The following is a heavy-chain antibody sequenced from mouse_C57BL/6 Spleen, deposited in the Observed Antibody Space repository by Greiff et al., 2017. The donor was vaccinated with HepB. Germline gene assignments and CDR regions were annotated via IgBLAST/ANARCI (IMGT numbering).Heavy chain of an antibody. CDR2: ISGGGGNT. D-gene: IGHD2-2*01. Sequence: EVQLVESGGGLVKPGGSLKLSCAASGFTFSSYTMSWVRQTPEKRLEWVATISGGGGNTYYPDSVKGRFTISRDNAKNTLYLQMSSLRSEDTALYYCARLGTMVTTRYFDYWGQGTTLTVSS. V-gene: IGHV5-9*01. CDR1: GFTFSSYT. CDR3: ARLGTMVTTRYFDY. J-gene: IGHJ2*01.